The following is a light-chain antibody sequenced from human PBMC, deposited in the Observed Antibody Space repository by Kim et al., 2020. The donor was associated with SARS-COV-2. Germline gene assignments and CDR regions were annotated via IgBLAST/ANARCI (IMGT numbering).Light chain of an antibody. CDR3: QQLNSYPLT. J-gene: IGKJ4*01. CDR1: QGISSY. V-gene: IGKV1-9*01. CDR2: AAS. Sequence: SASVGERVTITCRASQGISSYLAWYQQKPGKAPELLIYAASSLQSGVPSRFSGSGSGTDFTLTISSLQPEDFASYYCQQLNSYPLTFGGGTKLEI.